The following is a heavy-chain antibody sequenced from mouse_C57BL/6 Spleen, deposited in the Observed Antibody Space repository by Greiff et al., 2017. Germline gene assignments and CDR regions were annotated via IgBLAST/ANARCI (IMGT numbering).Heavy chain of an antibody. J-gene: IGHJ2*01. Sequence: VQLKQSGAELVRPGTSVTVSCKASGYAFTNYLIEWVKQRPGQGLEWIGVINPGSGGTNYNEKFKGKATLTADKSSSTAYMQLSRLTAEDSAVYVCARWTYCNDCVDYWGQGTTLTVSS. CDR3: ARWTYCNDCVDY. D-gene: IGHD2-10*01. V-gene: IGHV1-54*01. CDR2: INPGSGGT. CDR1: GYAFTNYL.